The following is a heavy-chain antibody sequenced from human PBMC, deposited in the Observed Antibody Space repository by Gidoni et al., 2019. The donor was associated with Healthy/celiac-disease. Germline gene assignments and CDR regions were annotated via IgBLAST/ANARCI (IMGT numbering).Heavy chain of an antibody. CDR1: GGSISSYY. Sequence: QLQLQQSGPGLVKPSAPLSLTCPVSGGSISSYYWRWIRQPPGKGLEWIGYIYYSGSTNYIHTLKSRVTISVDTSKNQFSLKQSSVTAADTAVYYCASGVRPAAYDDWGQGTLVTVSS. J-gene: IGHJ4*02. CDR2: IYYSGST. D-gene: IGHD2-2*01. V-gene: IGHV4-59*01. CDR3: ASGVRPAAYDD.